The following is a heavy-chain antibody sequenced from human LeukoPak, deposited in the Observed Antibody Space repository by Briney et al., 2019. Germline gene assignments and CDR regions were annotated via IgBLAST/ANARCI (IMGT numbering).Heavy chain of an antibody. CDR2: IIPILGIA. J-gene: IGHJ4*02. D-gene: IGHD3-22*01. V-gene: IGHV1-69*04. CDR1: GGTFSSYA. Sequence: ASVKVSCKASGGTFSSYAISWVRQAPGQVLEWMGRIIPILGIANYAQKFQGRVTITADKSTSTAYMELSSLRSEDTAVYYCARDQVGFTMIKKPIDYWGQGTLVTVSS. CDR3: ARDQVGFTMIKKPIDY.